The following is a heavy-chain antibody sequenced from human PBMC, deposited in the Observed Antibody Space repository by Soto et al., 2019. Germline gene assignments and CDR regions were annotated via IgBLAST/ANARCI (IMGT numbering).Heavy chain of an antibody. CDR1: GYTFTSYG. CDR2: ISAYNGNT. D-gene: IGHD1-1*01. J-gene: IGHJ5*02. CDR3: ARVPPGPNWSPYNWFDP. V-gene: IGHV1-18*01. Sequence: ASVKVSCKASGYTFTSYGISWGRQAPGQGLEGMGWISAYNGNTKYAQKLQGRVTMTTDTSTSTAYMELRSLRSDDTAVYYCARVPPGPNWSPYNWFDPWGEGALATV.